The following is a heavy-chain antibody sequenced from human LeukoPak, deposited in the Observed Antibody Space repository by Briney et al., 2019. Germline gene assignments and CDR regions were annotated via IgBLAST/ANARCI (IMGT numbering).Heavy chain of an antibody. CDR2: IYPGDSET. D-gene: IGHD6-13*01. CDR3: ATVDSLGSSWFNY. V-gene: IGHV5-51*01. Sequence: GESLQISCKSSGYISTTYWIGWVRQMPGKGLEWMGIIYPGDSETRYSPSFQGQVTISADKSITTAYLQWSSLKASDTAMYYCATVDSLGSSWFNYWGQGTLVTVSS. CDR1: GYISTTYW. J-gene: IGHJ4*02.